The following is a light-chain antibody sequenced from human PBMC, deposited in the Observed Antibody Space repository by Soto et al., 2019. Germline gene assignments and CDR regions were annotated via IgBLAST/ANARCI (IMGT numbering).Light chain of an antibody. CDR2: KTS. V-gene: IGKV1-5*03. CDR1: QTINNW. CDR3: QQYSSYTVYT. J-gene: IGKJ2*01. Sequence: DIQMTQSPSSLPASVGDRVTITCRASQTINNWLAWYQQKPGEAPKLLIYKTSSLQAGVPSRFSSSGSGTEFTLTISCLQPDDFATYYCQQYSSYTVYTFGQGTKVEIK.